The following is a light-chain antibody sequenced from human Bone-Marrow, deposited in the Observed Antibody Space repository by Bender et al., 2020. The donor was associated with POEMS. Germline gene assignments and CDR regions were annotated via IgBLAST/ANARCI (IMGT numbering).Light chain of an antibody. J-gene: IGLJ2*01. Sequence: QSVLTQPTSVSGAPGQRVTISCTGSDSNFGGPFDVHWYQQIPGTAPRLLIYGNTNRPSGVPDRFSGSKSGTSGSLAITGLQAEDEADYYCQSYDTGVRIFGGGTKLTVL. CDR2: GNT. CDR3: QSYDTGVRI. V-gene: IGLV1-40*01. CDR1: DSNFGGPFD.